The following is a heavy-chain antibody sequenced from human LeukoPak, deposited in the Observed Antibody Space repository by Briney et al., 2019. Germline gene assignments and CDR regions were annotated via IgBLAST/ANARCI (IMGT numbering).Heavy chain of an antibody. CDR2: INHSGST. D-gene: IGHD2-15*01. V-gene: IGHV4-34*01. CDR1: GGSFSGYY. CDR3: ARGRGYCSGGSCYYPAFLTGGRSDY. Sequence: SETLSLTCAVCGGSFSGYYWSWIRQPPGKGLEWIGEINHSGSTNYNPSLKSRVTISVDTSKNQFSLKLSSVTAADTAVYYCARGRGYCSGGSCYYPAFLTGGRSDYWGQGTLVTVSS. J-gene: IGHJ4*02.